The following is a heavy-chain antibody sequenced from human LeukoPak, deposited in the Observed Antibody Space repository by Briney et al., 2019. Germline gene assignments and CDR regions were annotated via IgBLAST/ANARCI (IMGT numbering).Heavy chain of an antibody. CDR2: VFDTGNT. D-gene: IGHD6-19*01. J-gene: IGHJ5*02. CDR3: ARQFPTAVAGTPPGGFDP. CDR1: GGYIGSFS. Sequence: SETLSLTCTVSGGYIGSFSWSWIRQPPGKGLEWIGYVFDTGNTNYNPSLKSRVTISVDTSKNQFSLKLSSVTAADTAVYYCARQFPTAVAGTPPGGFDPWGQGTMVTVSS. V-gene: IGHV4-59*08.